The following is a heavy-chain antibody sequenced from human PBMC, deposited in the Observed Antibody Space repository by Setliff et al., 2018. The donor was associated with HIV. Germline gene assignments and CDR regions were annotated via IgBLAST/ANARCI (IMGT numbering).Heavy chain of an antibody. CDR2: FDPEDDET. D-gene: IGHD2-21*02. Sequence: ASVKVSCKVSGYSLTELSIHWVRQAPGEGLEWMGGFDPEDDETVYAEKFQGRVTMTEDTSTDTAYMALSSLRSEDTAVYYCARREHPCGGDCYLVGPFDIWGQGTVVTVSS. CDR1: GYSLTELS. CDR3: ARREHPCGGDCYLVGPFDI. J-gene: IGHJ3*02. V-gene: IGHV1-24*01.